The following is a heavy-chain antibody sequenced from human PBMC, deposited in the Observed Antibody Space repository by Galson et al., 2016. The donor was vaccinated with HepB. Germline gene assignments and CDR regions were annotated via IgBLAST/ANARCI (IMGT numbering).Heavy chain of an antibody. D-gene: IGHD3-10*01. CDR1: GGSVSSGSYS. CDR3: ARVGYYGSGRAYYFDS. J-gene: IGHJ4*02. Sequence: SETLSLTCTVSGGSVSSGSYSWSWIWLPPGKGLEWFGYIYYTGSTNYTPSLKSRVTISVDTSTNQFSLKLRSVTAADTAVYYCARVGYYGSGRAYYFDSWGQGRLVTVSS. CDR2: IYYTGST. V-gene: IGHV4-61*01.